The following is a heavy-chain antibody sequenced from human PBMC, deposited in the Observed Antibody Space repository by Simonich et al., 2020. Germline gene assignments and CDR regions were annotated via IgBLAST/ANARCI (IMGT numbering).Heavy chain of an antibody. CDR3: ARGLRVAAAGTAFQH. CDR2: INHRGCT. D-gene: IGHD6-13*01. V-gene: IGHV4-34*01. CDR1: GGSFSGYY. J-gene: IGHJ1*01. Sequence: QVQLQQWGAGLLKPSETLSLTCAVYGGSFSGYYWSWIPPPPGKGLGWIGEINHRGCTNNTPALESRVTTSVDTSKNQFSRKLSSVTAADTAVYYCARGLRVAAAGTAFQHWGQGTLVTVSS.